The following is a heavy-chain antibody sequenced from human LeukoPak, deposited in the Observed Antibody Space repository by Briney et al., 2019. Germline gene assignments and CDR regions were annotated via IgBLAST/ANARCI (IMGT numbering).Heavy chain of an antibody. CDR3: ARVDRRDGYNYDY. J-gene: IGHJ4*02. Sequence: GGSLRLSCAASGFTFSNCWMHWVRQAPGKGLVWVSRVNSDGTTANYADSVEGRFTISRDNAKNTLYLQMNSLRAEDTALYYCARVDRRDGYNYDYWGQGTLVTVSS. CDR1: GFTFSNCW. D-gene: IGHD5-24*01. CDR2: VNSDGTTA. V-gene: IGHV3-74*01.